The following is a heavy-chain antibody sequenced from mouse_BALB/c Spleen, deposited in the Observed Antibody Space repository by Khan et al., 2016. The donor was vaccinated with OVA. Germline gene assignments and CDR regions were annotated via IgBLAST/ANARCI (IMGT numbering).Heavy chain of an antibody. CDR1: GYTFSSYW. Sequence: QVRLQQSGAEQAKPGASVKMSCKTSGYTFSSYWMHWVKQRPGQGLEWIGYINPTSGYTDYNEKFKDKATLSADKSSSTAYMQLTSLTSEDSAVYCCARDRIDYWGQGTTLTVSS. CDR3: ARDRIDY. J-gene: IGHJ2*01. V-gene: IGHV1-7*01. CDR2: INPTSGYT.